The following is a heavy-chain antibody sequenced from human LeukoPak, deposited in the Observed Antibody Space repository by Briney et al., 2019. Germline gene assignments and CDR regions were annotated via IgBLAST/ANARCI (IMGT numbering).Heavy chain of an antibody. V-gene: IGHV1-46*01. CDR2: INPSGGST. CDR1: GYTFTSYY. D-gene: IGHD3-22*01. CDR3: AREDYYDSSGYTRGGNWFDP. J-gene: IGHJ5*02. Sequence: ASVKVSCKASGYTFTSYYMHWVRQAPGQGLEWMGIINPSGGSTSYAQKFQGRVTMTEDTSTDTAYMELSSLRSDDTAVYYCAREDYYDSSGYTRGGNWFDPWGQGTLVTVSS.